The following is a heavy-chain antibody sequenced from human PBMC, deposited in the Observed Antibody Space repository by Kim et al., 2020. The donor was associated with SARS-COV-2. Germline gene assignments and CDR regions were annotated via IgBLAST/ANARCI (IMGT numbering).Heavy chain of an antibody. CDR1: GGSIGSYY. J-gene: IGHJ5*02. Sequence: SETLSLTCTVSGGSIGSYYWSWIRQPAGKELEWIGRIYSSVSPNYNPSLTSRVTMSLDASKKQFSLKLKSVTAADTAVYYCARGAMVAAGGAMDLWGQG. D-gene: IGHD6-13*01. CDR2: IYSSVSP. V-gene: IGHV4-4*07. CDR3: ARGAMVAAGGAMDL.